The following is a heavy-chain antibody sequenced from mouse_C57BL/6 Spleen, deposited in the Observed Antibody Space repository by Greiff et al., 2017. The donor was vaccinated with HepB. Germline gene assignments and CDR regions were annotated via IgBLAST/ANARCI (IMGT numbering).Heavy chain of an antibody. J-gene: IGHJ3*01. D-gene: IGHD1-1*01. CDR3: ASGYYGSSPWFAY. CDR1: GYAFSSYW. V-gene: IGHV1-80*01. CDR2: IYPGDGDT. Sequence: VQLQQSGAELVKPGASVKISCKASGYAFSSYWMNWVKQRPGKGLEWIGQIYPGDGDTNYNGKFKGKATLTADKSSSTAYMQLSSLTSEDSAVYFWASGYYGSSPWFAYWGQGTLVTVSA.